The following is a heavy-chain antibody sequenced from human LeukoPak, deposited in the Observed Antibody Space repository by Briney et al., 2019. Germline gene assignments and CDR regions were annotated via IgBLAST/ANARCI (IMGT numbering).Heavy chain of an antibody. D-gene: IGHD4-17*01. V-gene: IGHV4-4*07. CDR3: ARSRLTTDYNYYGVDV. CDR2: IYTSGST. Sequence: PSETLSLTCTVSGGSISSYYWSWIRQPAGKGLEWIGRIYTSGSTNYNASLKSRVTMSVDTSKNQFSLKLSSVTAAATAVYNCARSRLTTDYNYYGVDVWGQGTTVTVSS. CDR1: GGSISSYY. J-gene: IGHJ6*02.